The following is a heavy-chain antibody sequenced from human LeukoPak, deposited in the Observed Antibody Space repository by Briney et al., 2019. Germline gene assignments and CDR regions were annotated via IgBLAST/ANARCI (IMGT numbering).Heavy chain of an antibody. CDR3: ARETYYDILTAHPGELDY. J-gene: IGHJ4*02. V-gene: IGHV3-33*08. D-gene: IGHD3-9*01. CDR2: IWYDGSNK. CDR1: GFTFSSYS. Sequence: PGGSLRLSCAASGFTFSSYSMNWVRQAPGKGLEWVAVIWYDGSNKYYADSVKGRFTIPRDNSKNTLYLQMNSLRAEDTAVYYCARETYYDILTAHPGELDYWGQGTLVTVSS.